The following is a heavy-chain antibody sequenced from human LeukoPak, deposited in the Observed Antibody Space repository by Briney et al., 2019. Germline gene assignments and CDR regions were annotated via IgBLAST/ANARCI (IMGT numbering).Heavy chain of an antibody. Sequence: GGSLRLSCAASGFTFSSYWMNWVRQAPGKGLEWVANIKQDGSEKYYVDSVKGRFTISRDNAKNSLYLQMSSLRAEDTAVYYCARVRDGYKPPKLSSYYYMDVWGKGTAVTISS. J-gene: IGHJ6*03. CDR1: GFTFSSYW. CDR3: ARVRDGYKPPKLSSYYYMDV. D-gene: IGHD5-24*01. V-gene: IGHV3-7*01. CDR2: IKQDGSEK.